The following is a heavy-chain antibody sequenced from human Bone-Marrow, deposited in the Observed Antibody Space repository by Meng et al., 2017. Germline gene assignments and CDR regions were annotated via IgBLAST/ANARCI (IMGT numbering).Heavy chain of an antibody. J-gene: IGHJ4*02. V-gene: IGHV1-2*06. CDR3: ARDEDISAAGKLFGDY. CDR1: GYNFPDYW. D-gene: IGHD6-13*01. Sequence: QVQVLQSGAAVKKPGASVKVSCKPSGYNFPDYWLHWVRRAPGQGLEWMGRIDPKSGDTHYAQRFQGRVTMTGDTSISTAYMELSGLRSDDTAMYYCARDEDISAAGKLFGDYWGQGTLVTVSS. CDR2: IDPKSGDT.